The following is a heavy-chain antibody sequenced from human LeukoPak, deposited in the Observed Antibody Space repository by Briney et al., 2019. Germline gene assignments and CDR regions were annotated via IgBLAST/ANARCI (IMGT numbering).Heavy chain of an antibody. Sequence: SETLSLTCTVSDSSITSDFYWGWLRQPPGKGLEWIGSFYNSGKTYYKPSLESRVTISMDTSKKQFSLKVSSVTAADTAVYYCATRGGGEDTVTTYYYYYYMDVWGKGTTVTVSS. CDR3: ATRGGGEDTVTTYYYYYYMDV. CDR1: DSSITSDFY. V-gene: IGHV4-38-2*02. J-gene: IGHJ6*03. D-gene: IGHD4-17*01. CDR2: FYNSGKT.